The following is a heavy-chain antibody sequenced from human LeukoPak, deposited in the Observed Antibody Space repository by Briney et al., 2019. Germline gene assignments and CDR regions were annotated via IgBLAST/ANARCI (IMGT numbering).Heavy chain of an antibody. D-gene: IGHD2-15*01. CDR3: ARFPSDMMSWFDP. Sequence: SGGSLRLSCAASGFTVSSNYMSWVRQAPGKGLEWVSVIYSGGSTYYADSVKGRFTISRDNSKNTLYLQMNSLRAGDTAVYYCARFPSDMMSWFDPWGQGTLVTVSS. J-gene: IGHJ5*02. V-gene: IGHV3-66*01. CDR1: GFTVSSNY. CDR2: IYSGGST.